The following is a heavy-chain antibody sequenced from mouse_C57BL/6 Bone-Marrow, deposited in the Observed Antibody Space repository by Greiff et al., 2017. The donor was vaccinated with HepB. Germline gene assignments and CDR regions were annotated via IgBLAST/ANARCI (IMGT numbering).Heavy chain of an antibody. CDR1: GYTFTSYW. V-gene: IGHV1-61*01. J-gene: IGHJ2*01. Sequence: QVQLQQPGAELVRPGSSVKLSCKASGYTFTSYWMDWVKQRPGQGLEWIGNIYPSDSETHYNQKFKDKATLTVDKSSSTAYMQLSSLTSEDSAVYYCARGEYYSNYRGRYYFDYWGQGTTLTVSS. CDR2: IYPSDSET. D-gene: IGHD2-5*01. CDR3: ARGEYYSNYRGRYYFDY.